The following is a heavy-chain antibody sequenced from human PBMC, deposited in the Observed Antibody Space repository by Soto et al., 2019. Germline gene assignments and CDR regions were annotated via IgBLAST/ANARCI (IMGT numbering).Heavy chain of an antibody. CDR2: IWYDGSNK. Sequence: QVQLVESGGGVVQPGRSLRLSCAASGFTFSSYGMHWVRQAPGKGLEWVAVIWYDGSNKYYADSVKGRFTISRDNSKNTLYLQMNSLRAEDTAVYYCARVHTILGVADNWYFDLWGRGTLVTVSS. J-gene: IGHJ2*01. CDR1: GFTFSSYG. CDR3: ARVHTILGVADNWYFDL. D-gene: IGHD3-3*01. V-gene: IGHV3-33*01.